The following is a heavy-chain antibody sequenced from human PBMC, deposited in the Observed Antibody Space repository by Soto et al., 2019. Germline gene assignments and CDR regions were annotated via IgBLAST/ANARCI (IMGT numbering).Heavy chain of an antibody. D-gene: IGHD6-19*01. CDR2: IIPIFGTA. CDR1: GGTFSSYA. J-gene: IGHJ5*02. CDR3: ARDQSGAVAVTEWFDP. V-gene: IGHV1-69*01. Sequence: QVQLVQSGAEVKKPGSSVKVSCKASGGTFSSYAISWVRQAPGQGLEWMGGIIPIFGTANYAQKFQGRVTITADESTSTAYLELSSLRSEDTAVYYCARDQSGAVAVTEWFDPWGQGTLVTVSS.